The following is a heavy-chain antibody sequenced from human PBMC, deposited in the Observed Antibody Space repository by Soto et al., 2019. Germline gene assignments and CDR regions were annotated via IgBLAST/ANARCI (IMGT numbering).Heavy chain of an antibody. V-gene: IGHV1-69*13. J-gene: IGHJ6*02. CDR2: IIPIVGTG. Sequence: SVKVSCKASGGSFSSYAISWVRQAPGQGLEWMGGIIPIVGTGNYAQNFQGRVTITADESTSTAYMELSSLRSEDTAMYYCARVLRAAGRPGMDVWGPGTTVTVSS. D-gene: IGHD6-13*01. CDR1: GGSFSSYA. CDR3: ARVLRAAGRPGMDV.